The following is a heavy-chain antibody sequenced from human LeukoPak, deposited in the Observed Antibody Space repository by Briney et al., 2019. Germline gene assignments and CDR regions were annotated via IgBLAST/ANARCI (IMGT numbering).Heavy chain of an antibody. D-gene: IGHD3-16*02. Sequence: GGSLRLSCAGSGDSWMHWVRQVPGKGLVWVSRIKSDGSSTSYADSVKGRFTISNDNAENTLYLQMNSLRAEDTALYYCAKDIVANTLYYFDYWGQGTLVTVSS. CDR2: IKSDGSST. J-gene: IGHJ4*02. CDR3: AKDIVANTLYYFDY. V-gene: IGHV3-74*01. CDR1: GDSW.